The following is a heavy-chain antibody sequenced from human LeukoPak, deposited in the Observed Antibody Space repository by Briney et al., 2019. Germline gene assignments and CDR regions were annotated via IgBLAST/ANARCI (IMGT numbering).Heavy chain of an antibody. Sequence: PSETLSLTCAVYGGSFSGYYWSWIRQPPGKGLEWIGEINHSGSTNYNPSLKSRVTISVDTSKNQFSLKLSSVTAADTAVYYCAKGSSGYDILTGYYIPGFGFYMDVWGKGTTVTISS. CDR3: AKGSSGYDILTGYYIPGFGFYMDV. J-gene: IGHJ6*03. CDR2: INHSGST. V-gene: IGHV4-34*01. D-gene: IGHD3-9*01. CDR1: GGSFSGYY.